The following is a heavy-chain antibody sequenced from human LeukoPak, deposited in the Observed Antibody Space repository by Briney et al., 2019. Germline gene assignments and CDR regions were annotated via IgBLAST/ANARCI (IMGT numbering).Heavy chain of an antibody. D-gene: IGHD6-13*01. V-gene: IGHV4-4*09. J-gene: IGHJ5*02. Sequence: PSETLSLTCTVSGGSINSYYWSWIRQPPGKGLEWIGYIYTSGSTNYNPSLKSRVTISVDTSKNKFSLKLSSVTAADTAVYYCARLNIATHGGDWFDPWGQGTLVTVSS. CDR3: ARLNIATHGGDWFDP. CDR2: IYTSGST. CDR1: GGSINSYY.